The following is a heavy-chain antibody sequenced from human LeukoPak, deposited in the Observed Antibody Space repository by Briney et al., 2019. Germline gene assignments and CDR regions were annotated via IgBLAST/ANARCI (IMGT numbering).Heavy chain of an antibody. Sequence: PSETLSLTCTVSGGFFSSNTYYWAWIRQPPRKGLEWIGSIYYSGSTSYDPSFKSRVTMSVDTSKNQFSLRLSSVTAADTAVYYCARNGSSQHYDSSGYYDTVYYFDYWGQGTLVTVSS. J-gene: IGHJ4*02. CDR3: ARNGSSQHYDSSGYYDTVYYFDY. CDR2: IYYSGST. CDR1: GGFFSSNTYY. D-gene: IGHD3-22*01. V-gene: IGHV4-39*01.